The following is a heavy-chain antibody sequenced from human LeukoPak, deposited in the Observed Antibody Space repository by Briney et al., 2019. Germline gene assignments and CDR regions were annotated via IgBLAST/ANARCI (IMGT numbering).Heavy chain of an antibody. J-gene: IGHJ5*02. CDR1: GGSFSGYY. Sequence: PSETLSLTCAVYGGSFSGYYWSWIRQPPGKGLEWIGEINHSGSTNYNPSLKSRVTISVDTSKNQFSLKLSSVTAADTAVYYCASRYHPPAAMAASSSWFDPWGQGTLVTVSS. D-gene: IGHD2-2*01. CDR3: ASRYHPPAAMAASSSWFDP. V-gene: IGHV4-34*01. CDR2: INHSGST.